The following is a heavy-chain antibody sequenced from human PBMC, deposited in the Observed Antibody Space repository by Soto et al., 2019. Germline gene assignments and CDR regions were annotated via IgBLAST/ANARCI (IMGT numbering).Heavy chain of an antibody. D-gene: IGHD2-15*01. Sequence: GASVKGSCKASGGTFSSYAISWVRQAPGQGLEWMGGIIPIFGTANYAQKFQGRVTITADKSTSTAYMELSSLRSEDTAVYYCARDGCSGGSCYSILNWFDPWGQGTLVTVSS. CDR1: GGTFSSYA. J-gene: IGHJ5*02. CDR3: ARDGCSGGSCYSILNWFDP. CDR2: IIPIFGTA. V-gene: IGHV1-69*06.